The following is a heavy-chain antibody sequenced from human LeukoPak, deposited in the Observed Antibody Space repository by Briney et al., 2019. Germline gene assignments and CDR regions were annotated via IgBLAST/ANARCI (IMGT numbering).Heavy chain of an antibody. J-gene: IGHJ4*02. CDR3: AKGRYYYDSSGLVDY. D-gene: IGHD3-22*01. V-gene: IGHV3-30*18. CDR2: ISYDGSNK. CDR1: GFTFSSYD. Sequence: GGSLRLSCAASGFTFSSYDMHWVRQAPGKGLEWVAIISYDGSNKYYADSVKGRFTISRDNSENTLYLQMNSLGAEDTAVYYCAKGRYYYDSSGLVDYWGQGTLVTVSS.